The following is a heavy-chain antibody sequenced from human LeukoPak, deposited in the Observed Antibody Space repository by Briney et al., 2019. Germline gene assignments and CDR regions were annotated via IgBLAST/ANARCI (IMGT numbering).Heavy chain of an antibody. CDR2: MYYSGST. V-gene: IGHV4-59*08. J-gene: IGHJ4*02. CDR3: ARLHNSFDY. Sequence: PSETLSLTYTVSGGSISSYYWSWIRQPPGKGLEWIGHMYYSGSTNYNPSLKSRVTISVDTPKNQFSLKLSSVTAADTAVYYCARLHNSFDYWGQGTLVTVSS. CDR1: GGSISSYY.